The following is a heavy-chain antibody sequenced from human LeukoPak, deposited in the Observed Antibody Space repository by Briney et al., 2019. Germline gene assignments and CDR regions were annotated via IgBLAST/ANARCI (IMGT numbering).Heavy chain of an antibody. J-gene: IGHJ3*02. V-gene: IGHV1-2*02. CDR1: GYTFTGYY. D-gene: IGHD1-1*01. Sequence: ASGKVSCKASGYTFTGYYMHWVRQAPGQGLEWMGWINPNSGGTNYAQKFQGRVTMTRDTSISTAYMELSRLRSDDTAVYYCASTTGTTQSDAFDIWGQGTMVTVSS. CDR3: ASTTGTTQSDAFDI. CDR2: INPNSGGT.